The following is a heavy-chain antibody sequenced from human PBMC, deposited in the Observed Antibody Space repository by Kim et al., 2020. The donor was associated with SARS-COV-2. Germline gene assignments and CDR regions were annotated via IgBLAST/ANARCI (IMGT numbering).Heavy chain of an antibody. CDR2: INAGNGNT. CDR3: ASGQYCSGGSCASHSVDNWFDP. CDR1: GYTFTSYA. J-gene: IGHJ5*02. V-gene: IGHV1-3*01. D-gene: IGHD2-15*01. Sequence: ASVKVSCKASGYTFTSYAMHWVRQAPGQRLEWMGWINAGNGNTKYSQKFQGRVTITRDTSASTAYMELSSLRSEDTAVYYCASGQYCSGGSCASHSVDNWFDPWDQGTLVTVSS.